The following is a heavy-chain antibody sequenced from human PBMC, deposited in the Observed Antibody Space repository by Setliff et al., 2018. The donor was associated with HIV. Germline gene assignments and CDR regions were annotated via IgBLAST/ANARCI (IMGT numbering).Heavy chain of an antibody. Sequence: SETLSLTCTVSGGSINSFYWNWVRQPAGRGLEWIGRIFASGNTNYNPSLKSRVTMSVDTSKNQFSLNLNSVTAADTAVYYCARDRLTYYFDYWGQGILVTVPQ. CDR2: IFASGNT. CDR3: ARDRLTYYFDY. J-gene: IGHJ4*02. CDR1: GGSINSFY. V-gene: IGHV4-4*07. D-gene: IGHD3-22*01.